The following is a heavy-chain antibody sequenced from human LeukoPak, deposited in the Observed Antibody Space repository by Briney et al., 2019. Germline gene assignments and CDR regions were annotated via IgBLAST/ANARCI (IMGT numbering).Heavy chain of an antibody. CDR3: ARGLYTYYYYMDV. CDR2: INSDGSST. J-gene: IGHJ6*03. D-gene: IGHD1-1*01. V-gene: IGHV3-74*01. Sequence: GGSLRLSCAASGFTFSSYWMHWVRQAPGKGLGWVSRINSDGSSTSYADSVKGRFTISRDNAKNTLYLQMNSLRAEDTAVYYCARGLYTYYYYMDVWGKGTTVTVSS. CDR1: GFTFSSYW.